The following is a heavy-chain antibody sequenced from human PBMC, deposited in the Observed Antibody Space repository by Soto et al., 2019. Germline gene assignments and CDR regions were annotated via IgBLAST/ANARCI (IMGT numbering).Heavy chain of an antibody. CDR3: AAVDTATYGMDV. CDR2: IEYSGTT. V-gene: IGHV4-59*01. Sequence: QVQLQESGPGLVKPSETLSLTCTVSGGSISSYYWSWILQPPGKGLEWIGYIEYSGTTSYNPPLDRRATIPVDTCKNQSSLKLSAVTAADTAVYCVAAVDTATYGMDVWGQGTTVTVSS. CDR1: GGSISSYY. J-gene: IGHJ6*02. D-gene: IGHD5-18*01.